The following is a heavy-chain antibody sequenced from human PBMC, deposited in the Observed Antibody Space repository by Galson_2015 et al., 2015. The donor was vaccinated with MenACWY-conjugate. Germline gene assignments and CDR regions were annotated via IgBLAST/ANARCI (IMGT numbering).Heavy chain of an antibody. CDR1: GFTFSSFA. CDR2: DTSSGGTT. J-gene: IGHJ4*02. CDR3: AKNGNYFGMGFDY. V-gene: IGHV3-23*01. Sequence: SLRLCCAASGFTFSSFAMSWVRRAPGNGLECVSVDTSSGGTTYYADSVTGRFTISRDNPKNTLYLQMDTLRAEDTATYYCAKNGNYFGMGFDYWGQGTLVT. D-gene: IGHD2/OR15-2a*01.